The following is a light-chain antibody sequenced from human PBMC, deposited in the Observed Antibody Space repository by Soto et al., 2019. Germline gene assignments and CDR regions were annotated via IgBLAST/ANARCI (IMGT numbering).Light chain of an antibody. V-gene: IGLV2-8*01. CDR1: SSDVGIYNY. CDR3: SSYTTSNTPLYV. CDR2: DVT. Sequence: QSALTQPPSASGSPGQSVTISCTGTSSDVGIYNYVSWYQQHPGKAPKLMIYDVTKRPSGVPDRFSGSKSDSTASLTVSGLQAEDEANYYCSSYTTSNTPLYVFGTGTKLTVL. J-gene: IGLJ1*01.